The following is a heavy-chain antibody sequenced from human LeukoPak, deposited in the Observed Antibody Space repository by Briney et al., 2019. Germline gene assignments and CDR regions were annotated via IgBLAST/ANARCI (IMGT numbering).Heavy chain of an antibody. CDR1: GGSISSSSYY. J-gene: IGHJ6*02. CDR3: ARGRYYCYGMDV. CDR2: IYYSGST. Sequence: SQTLSLTCTVSGGSISSSSYYWGWIRQPPGKGLEWIGSIYYSGSTYYNPSLKSRVTISVDTSKNQFSLKLSSVTAADTAVYYCARGRYYCYGMDVWGQGTTVTVSS. V-gene: IGHV4-39*07.